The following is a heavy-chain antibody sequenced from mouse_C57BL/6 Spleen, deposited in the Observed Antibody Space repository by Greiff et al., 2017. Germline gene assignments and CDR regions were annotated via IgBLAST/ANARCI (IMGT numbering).Heavy chain of an antibody. J-gene: IGHJ4*01. CDR1: GYSFTGYF. CDR2: INPYNGDT. V-gene: IGHV1-20*01. CDR3: ARSYYGSSYLYAMDY. D-gene: IGHD1-1*01. Sequence: VQLKESGPELVKPGDSVKISCKASGYSFTGYFMNWVMQSHGKSLEWIGRINPYNGDTFYNQKFKGKATLTVDKSSSTAHMELRSLTSEDSAVYYCARSYYGSSYLYAMDYWGQGTSVTVSS.